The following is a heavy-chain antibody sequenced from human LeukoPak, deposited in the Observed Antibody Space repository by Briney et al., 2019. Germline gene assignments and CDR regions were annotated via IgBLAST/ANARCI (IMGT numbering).Heavy chain of an antibody. CDR1: GGSFSGYY. D-gene: IGHD3-3*01. CDR3: ARSPIWSGYSYYFDY. Sequence: SETLSLTCAVYGGSFSGYYWSWIRQPPGKGLEWIGEINHSGSTNYNPSLKSRVTISVDTSKNQSSLKLSSVTAADTAVYYCARSPIWSGYSYYFDYWGQGTLVTVSS. J-gene: IGHJ4*02. V-gene: IGHV4-34*01. CDR2: INHSGST.